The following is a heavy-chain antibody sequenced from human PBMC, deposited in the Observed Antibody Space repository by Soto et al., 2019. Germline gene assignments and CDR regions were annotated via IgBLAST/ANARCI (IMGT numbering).Heavy chain of an antibody. D-gene: IGHD3-16*01. CDR2: ISNGGDYI. Sequence: EVQLLESGGGLVQPGGSLRLSCAASGYKFSNYAMTWVRQAPGKGLEWVSCISNGGDYIYYADAVKGRVTISRDRSTSTLYMQMPGPTADDTAVYYCANDDGPLGTNDWYFDVWCRGNLVTVSP. J-gene: IGHJ2*01. CDR1: GYKFSNYA. CDR3: ANDDGPLGTNDWYFDV. V-gene: IGHV3-23*01.